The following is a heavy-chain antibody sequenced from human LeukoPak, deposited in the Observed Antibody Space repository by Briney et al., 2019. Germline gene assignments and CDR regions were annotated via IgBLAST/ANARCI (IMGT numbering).Heavy chain of an antibody. CDR3: ARVGDWNDLVY. D-gene: IGHD1-1*01. CDR1: GXSISPYY. Sequence: PSETLSLTCTVSGXSISPYYGSWIRQTPGKGLEWIGYILYSGTTTNYNPSLKSRVTISVDTSKNQFSLKLSSVTAADMAVYYCARVGDWNDLVYWGQGTLVTVSS. V-gene: IGHV4-59*01. CDR2: ILYSGTTT. J-gene: IGHJ4*02.